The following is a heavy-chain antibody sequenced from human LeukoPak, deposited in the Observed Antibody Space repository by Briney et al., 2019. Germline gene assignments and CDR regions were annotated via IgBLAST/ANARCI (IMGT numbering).Heavy chain of an antibody. V-gene: IGHV1-8*01. CDR3: ARDYGGNSGWFDP. D-gene: IGHD4-23*01. CDR1: GYTLPNYD. Sequence: ASVTVSFKSSGYTLPNYDINWVRQATGKGLEWMGWMNPNSGTTGYAQKFQDRITLTRDTSISTAYMELSSLTSDDTAVYDCARDYGGNSGWFDPWGQGTLVTVSS. CDR2: MNPNSGTT. J-gene: IGHJ5*02.